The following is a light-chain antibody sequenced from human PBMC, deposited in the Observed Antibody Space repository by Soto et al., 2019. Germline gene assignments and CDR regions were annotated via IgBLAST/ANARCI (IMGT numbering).Light chain of an antibody. CDR2: EGS. CDR1: GSDVVNYNL. CDR3: CLYVSPNTYF. J-gene: IGLJ1*01. V-gene: IGLV2-23*01. Sequence: QSALTQPASVSGSPGQSITISCSGTGSDVVNYNLVSWYQQYPGKAPKLMIYEGSKRPSGVSNRFSGSKSGNTASLTISGLRAEDEADYYCCLYVSPNTYFFGTGTKVTVL.